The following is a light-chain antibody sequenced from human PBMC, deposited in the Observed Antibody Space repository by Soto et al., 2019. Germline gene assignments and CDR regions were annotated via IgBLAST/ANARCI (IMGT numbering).Light chain of an antibody. J-gene: IGKJ1*01. CDR1: QSVTSSY. CDR3: QQYGSSPPRT. V-gene: IGKV3-20*01. Sequence: EIVLTQSPGTLSLSPGERVTLSCRASQSVTSSYLAWYQQKPGQAPRLLIYDASSRATGIPDRFSGSGSGTDFTLTISRLEPEDFAVYYCQQYGSSPPRTFGQGTKVDIK. CDR2: DAS.